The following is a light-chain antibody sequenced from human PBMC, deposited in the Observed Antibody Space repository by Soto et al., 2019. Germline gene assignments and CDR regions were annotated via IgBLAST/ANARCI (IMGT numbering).Light chain of an antibody. Sequence: DIQMTQSPSTLSGSVGDRVTITCRASQTISSWLAWYQQKPGKAPKLLIYKASTLKSGVPSRFSGSGSGTEFTLTISNLQPDDFATYYCQQYSVYWTFGQGTKVDIK. J-gene: IGKJ1*01. CDR1: QTISSW. CDR3: QQYSVYWT. CDR2: KAS. V-gene: IGKV1-5*03.